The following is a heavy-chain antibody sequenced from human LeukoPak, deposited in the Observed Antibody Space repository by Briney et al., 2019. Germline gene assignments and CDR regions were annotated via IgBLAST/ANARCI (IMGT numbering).Heavy chain of an antibody. Sequence: GGSLRLSCAASGFTFSSYAMSWVRQAPGKGLEWVSAISGSGGSTYYADSVKGRFTISRDNSKNTLYLQMNSLRAEDTAVYYYAKARYYESSGLGQHWGQGTPVTVSS. CDR2: ISGSGGST. V-gene: IGHV3-23*01. CDR3: AKARYYESSGLGQH. D-gene: IGHD3-22*01. CDR1: GFTFSSYA. J-gene: IGHJ1*01.